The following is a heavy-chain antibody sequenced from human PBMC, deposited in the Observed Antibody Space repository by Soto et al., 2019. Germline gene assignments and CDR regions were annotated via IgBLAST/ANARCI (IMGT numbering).Heavy chain of an antibody. Sequence: QVQLVQSGGEVKKPGASVKVACKASGYSFDDYGISWVRQVPGQGLEWMGWISAYNGNTNFAQRFQGRVTLTTDTSTSTAYMAVRSLRSDETAVYFWGRTECAFYSSNMGGMDVWGQGTTVTLSS. J-gene: IGHJ6*02. CDR2: ISAYNGNT. V-gene: IGHV1-18*01. D-gene: IGHD4-4*01. CDR1: GYSFDDYG. CDR3: GRTECAFYSSNMGGMDV.